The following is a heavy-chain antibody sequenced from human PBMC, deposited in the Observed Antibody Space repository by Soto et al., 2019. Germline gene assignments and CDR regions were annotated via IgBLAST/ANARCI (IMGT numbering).Heavy chain of an antibody. CDR1: GGSISSYY. D-gene: IGHD6-19*01. CDR2: IYYSGST. J-gene: IGHJ4*02. Sequence: SETLSLTCTVSGGSISSYYWSWIRQPPGKGLEWIGYIYYSGSTNYNPSLKSRVTISVDTSKNQFSLKLSSVTAADTAVYYCAGSSGWYRSYFDYWGQGTLVTVSS. V-gene: IGHV4-59*01. CDR3: AGSSGWYRSYFDY.